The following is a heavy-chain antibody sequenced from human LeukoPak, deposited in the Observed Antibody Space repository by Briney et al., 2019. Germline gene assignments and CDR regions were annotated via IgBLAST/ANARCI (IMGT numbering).Heavy chain of an antibody. CDR3: ARGRTSGGMTTDIDY. D-gene: IGHD4-11*01. J-gene: IGHJ4*02. CDR1: GFTFSSYE. V-gene: IGHV3-48*03. Sequence: GGSLRLSCAASGFTFSSYELNWVRQAPGKGLGWVSYISDTGSTIYYADSVEGRFTISRDNAKNSLYLQMNSLRAEDTAVYYCARGRTSGGMTTDIDYWGQGTLVTVSS. CDR2: ISDTGSTI.